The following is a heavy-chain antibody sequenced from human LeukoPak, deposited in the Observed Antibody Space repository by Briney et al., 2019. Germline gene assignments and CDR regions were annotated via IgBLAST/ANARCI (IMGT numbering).Heavy chain of an antibody. CDR2: ISAYNGNT. V-gene: IGHV1-18*01. Sequence: ASVKVSCKASGYTFTSYGISWVRHAPGQGLEWMGWISAYNGNTNYAQKLQGRVTMTTDTSTSTAYMELRSLRSDDTAVYYCAREKEGCCSSTSCPNMDVWGKGTTVTVSS. J-gene: IGHJ6*03. D-gene: IGHD2-2*01. CDR1: GYTFTSYG. CDR3: AREKEGCCSSTSCPNMDV.